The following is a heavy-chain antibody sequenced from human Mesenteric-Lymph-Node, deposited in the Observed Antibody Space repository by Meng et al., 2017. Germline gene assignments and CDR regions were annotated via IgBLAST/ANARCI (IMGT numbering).Heavy chain of an antibody. CDR3: ARGRGGPNPYYYGMDV. V-gene: IGHV1-2*06. Sequence: ASVKVSCKASGYTFTGYYMHWVRQAPGQGLEWMGRINPNSGGTNYAQKFQGRVTMTRDTSISTAYMELSRLRSDDTAVYYCARGRGGPNPYYYGMDVWGQGTTVTVSS. J-gene: IGHJ6*02. CDR1: GYTFTGYY. CDR2: INPNSGGT.